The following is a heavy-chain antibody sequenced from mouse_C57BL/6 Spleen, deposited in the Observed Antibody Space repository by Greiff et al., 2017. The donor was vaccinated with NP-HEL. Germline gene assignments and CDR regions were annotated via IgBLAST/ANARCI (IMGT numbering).Heavy chain of an antibody. Sequence: QVQLKQSGAELVRPGASVTLSCKASGYTFTDYEMHWVKQTPVHGLEWIGAIDPETGGTAYNQKFKGKAILTADKSSSTAYMELRSLTSEDSAVYYCTRRGLYDGYLLYAMDDWGQGTSVTVSS. J-gene: IGHJ4*01. CDR2: IDPETGGT. V-gene: IGHV1-15*01. CDR1: GYTFTDYE. CDR3: TRRGLYDGYLLYAMDD. D-gene: IGHD2-3*01.